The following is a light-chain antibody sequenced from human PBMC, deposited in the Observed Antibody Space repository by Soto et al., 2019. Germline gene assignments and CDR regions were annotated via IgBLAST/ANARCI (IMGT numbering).Light chain of an antibody. CDR2: GAS. CDR1: QSVSSSY. CDR3: QQYGSSLGAT. J-gene: IGKJ4*01. V-gene: IGKV3-20*01. Sequence: ELVLTQSPGTLSLSPGERATLSCRASQSVSSSYLAWYQQKPGQAPRLLIYGASSRATGIPDRFSGSGSGTDFTLTISRLEPEDFAVYYCQQYGSSLGATFGGGTKVDIK.